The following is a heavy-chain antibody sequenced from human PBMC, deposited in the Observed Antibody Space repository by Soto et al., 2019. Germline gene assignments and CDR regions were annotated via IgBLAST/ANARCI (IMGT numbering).Heavy chain of an antibody. CDR1: GDTFNFYS. Sequence: QVQLVQSGAEVKSAGSSVKVSCKASGDTFNFYSINWVRQAPGLGLEWLGRVNPILSMSNYAQRFQCRVTMTADKSTDTAYLELRSLRYEDTAIYYCASTYGSGYRAFDSWGQGALVTVSS. CDR3: ASTYGSGYRAFDS. D-gene: IGHD3-10*01. CDR2: VNPILSMS. J-gene: IGHJ4*02. V-gene: IGHV1-69*02.